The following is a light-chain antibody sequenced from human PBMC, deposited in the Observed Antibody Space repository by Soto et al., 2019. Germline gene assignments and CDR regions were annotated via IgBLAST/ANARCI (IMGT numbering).Light chain of an antibody. CDR3: SSYTSSSTLVV. V-gene: IGLV2-14*01. Sequence: QSVLTQPASVSGSPGQSITISCTGTSSDVGGYNYVSWYQQHPGKAPKLMIYDVSNRPSGVSNRFSGSKSGNTASLTISGLQAEDEADYYCSSYTSSSTLVVFGGGPKLNVL. CDR1: SSDVGGYNY. J-gene: IGLJ2*01. CDR2: DVS.